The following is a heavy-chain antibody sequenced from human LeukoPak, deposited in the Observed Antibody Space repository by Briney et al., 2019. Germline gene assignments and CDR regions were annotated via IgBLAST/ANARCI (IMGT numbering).Heavy chain of an antibody. D-gene: IGHD2-21*02. CDR1: GFTFSSYA. Sequence: PGGSLRLSCAASGFTFSSYAMSWVRQAPGKGLEWVSSMSGGAGTTYYAASMKGRFTTSRDNSKNTLYLQMNSLRAEDTAVYYCAKGREVYGDSRFDYWGQGTLVTVSS. V-gene: IGHV3-23*01. J-gene: IGHJ4*02. CDR2: MSGGAGTT. CDR3: AKGREVYGDSRFDY.